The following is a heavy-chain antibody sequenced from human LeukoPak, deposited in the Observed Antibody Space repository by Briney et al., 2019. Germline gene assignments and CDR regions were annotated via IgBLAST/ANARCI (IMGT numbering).Heavy chain of an antibody. V-gene: IGHV3-30*02. CDR3: AKDLMVKGYYYYYGMDV. J-gene: IGHJ6*02. CDR2: IWYDGSNK. Sequence: GGSLRLSCAASGFTFSSYGMHWVRQAPGKGLEWVAVIWYDGSNKYYADSVKGRFTISRDNSKNTLYLQMNSLRAEDTAVYYCAKDLMVKGYYYYYGMDVWGQGTTVTVSS. CDR1: GFTFSSYG. D-gene: IGHD2-8*01.